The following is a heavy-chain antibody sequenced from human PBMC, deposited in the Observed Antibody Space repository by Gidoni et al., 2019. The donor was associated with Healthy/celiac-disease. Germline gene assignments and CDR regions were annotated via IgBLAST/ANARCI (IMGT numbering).Heavy chain of an antibody. V-gene: IGHV3-23*01. CDR1: GFTFSSYP. CDR3: AKSGAKYYYDSSGYPNRPDFDY. Sequence: EVQLLESGGGLVQPGGSLRLSCAASGFTFSSYPMSWVRQAPGKGLEWGSAISGSGGSTYYADSVKGRFTISRDNSKNTLYLQMNSLRAEDTAVYYCAKSGAKYYYDSSGYPNRPDFDYWGQGTLVTVSS. CDR2: ISGSGGST. D-gene: IGHD3-22*01. J-gene: IGHJ4*02.